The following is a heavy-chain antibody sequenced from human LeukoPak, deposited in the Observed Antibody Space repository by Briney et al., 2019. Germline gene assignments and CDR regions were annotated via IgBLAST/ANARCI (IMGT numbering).Heavy chain of an antibody. CDR2: IFHSGRT. CDR1: GGSISSTNW. Sequence: SGTLSLTCAVSGGSISSTNWWSWVRQPPGKGLEWIGEIFHSGRTNYNPSLKSRVTMFVDMSKNQFSLRLSSVTAADTAVYYCARHRAYSSSSPFDYWGQGTLVTVSS. V-gene: IGHV4-4*02. J-gene: IGHJ4*02. CDR3: ARHRAYSSSSPFDY. D-gene: IGHD6-6*01.